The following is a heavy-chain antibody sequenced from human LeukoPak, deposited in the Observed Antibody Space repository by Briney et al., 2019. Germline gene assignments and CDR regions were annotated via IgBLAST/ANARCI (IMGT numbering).Heavy chain of an antibody. J-gene: IGHJ4*02. CDR1: GGSITTNNYY. CDR3: TRRPREVTSATDIVY. D-gene: IGHD2-15*01. Sequence: SETLSLTCAVSGGSITTNNYYWGWIRQPPGQGLEWIGSIYYSGSTYYNPSLKSRVTISADTSKNQFSLKLSSVTAADTAVYFCTRRPREVTSATDIVYWRQGTQVTVSS. V-gene: IGHV4-39*01. CDR2: IYYSGST.